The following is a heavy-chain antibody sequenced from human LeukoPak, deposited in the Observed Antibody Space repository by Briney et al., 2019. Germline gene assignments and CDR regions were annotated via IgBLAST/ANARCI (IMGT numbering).Heavy chain of an antibody. J-gene: IGHJ3*02. V-gene: IGHV3-74*01. CDR3: ARRRPYDSSGYYYVAAFDI. Sequence: PGGSLRLSCAASGFTFSSYWMHWVRQAPGKGLVWVSRINSDGSSTSYADSVKGRFTISRDNAKNTLYLQMNSLRAEDTAVYYCARRRPYDSSGYYYVAAFDIWGQGTTVTVSS. CDR2: INSDGSST. CDR1: GFTFSSYW. D-gene: IGHD3-22*01.